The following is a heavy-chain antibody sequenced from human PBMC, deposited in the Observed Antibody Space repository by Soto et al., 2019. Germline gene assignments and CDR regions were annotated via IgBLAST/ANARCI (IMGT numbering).Heavy chain of an antibody. CDR3: TKDRDDIGMVDAFGI. CDR2: ISGTGVTT. CDR1: GFTFSNYA. D-gene: IGHD3-3*01. V-gene: IGHV3-23*02. Sequence: EMQLLESGGDLVQPGGSLRLSCAASGFTFSNYAMTWVRQAPGKGLEYVSAISGTGVTTYQGDSMKGRFTISRDNSKNTLYLQMDSLRAEDTAIYYCTKDRDDIGMVDAFGIWGQGTMVTVSS. J-gene: IGHJ3*02.